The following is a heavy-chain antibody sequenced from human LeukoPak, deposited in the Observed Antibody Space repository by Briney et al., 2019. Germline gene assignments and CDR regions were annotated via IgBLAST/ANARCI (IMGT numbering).Heavy chain of an antibody. Sequence: PGGSLRLSCAASGFTFSSYWMHWVRQAPGKGLVWVSRINSDGTSIRYADSVKGRFTISRDNAKNSLYLQMNSLRAEDTAVYYCARVGGYSSGCHDAFDIWGQGTMVTVSS. CDR3: ARVGGYSSGCHDAFDI. D-gene: IGHD6-19*01. J-gene: IGHJ3*02. V-gene: IGHV3-74*01. CDR2: INSDGTSI. CDR1: GFTFSSYW.